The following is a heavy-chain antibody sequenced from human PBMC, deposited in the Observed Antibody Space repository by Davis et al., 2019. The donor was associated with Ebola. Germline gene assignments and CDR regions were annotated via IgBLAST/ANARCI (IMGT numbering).Heavy chain of an antibody. J-gene: IGHJ4*02. CDR1: GDSVSMKSAG. Sequence: HSQTLSLTCAISGDSVSMKSAGWNWIRQSPSRGLEWLGRTYYNSKWFHDYAVSVKSRITVDPDTSKNQFSLQLNSVTPEDTAVYYCVRGWLRSSFDYWGQGALVTVSS. V-gene: IGHV6-1*01. CDR3: VRGWLRSSFDY. D-gene: IGHD5-12*01. CDR2: TYYNSKWFH.